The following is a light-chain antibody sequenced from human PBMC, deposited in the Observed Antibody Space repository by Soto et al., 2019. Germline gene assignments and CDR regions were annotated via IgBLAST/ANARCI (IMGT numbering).Light chain of an antibody. V-gene: IGKV3-11*01. CDR3: QKRSNWPLT. CDR1: QSVSSY. CDR2: DAS. J-gene: IGKJ4*01. Sequence: EIVLTQSPATLSLSPGERATLSCRASQSVSSYLAWYQQKPGQAPRLLIYDASNRATGIPDRFSGSGSGTDFNLTLSSLEPEDFAVYYCQKRSNWPLTFGGGTKVEIK.